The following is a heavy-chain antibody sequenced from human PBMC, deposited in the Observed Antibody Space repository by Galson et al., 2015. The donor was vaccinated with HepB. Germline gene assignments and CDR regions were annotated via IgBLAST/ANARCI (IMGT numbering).Heavy chain of an antibody. V-gene: IGHV2-5*01. D-gene: IGHD6-6*01. J-gene: IGHJ4*02. CDR3: AHRVEYRDSRWNFDY. Sequence: PALVKPTQTLTLTCTFSGFSLSSGGVAVGWIRQPPGKALEWLALIYWNNVKHYSPSLKNRLTITKDTTKNQVVLIMTKMDPVDTATYYCAHRVEYRDSRWNFDYWGQGTLVTVSS. CDR2: IYWNNVK. CDR1: GFSLSSGGVA.